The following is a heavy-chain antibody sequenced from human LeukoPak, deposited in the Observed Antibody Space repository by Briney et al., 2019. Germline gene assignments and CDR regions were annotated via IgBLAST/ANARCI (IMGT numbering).Heavy chain of an antibody. D-gene: IGHD3-9*01. Sequence: ASVKVSCKASGGTFSSYAISWVRQAPGQGLEWMGIINPSGGSTSYAQKFQGRVTMTRDTSTSTVYMELSSLRSEDTAVYYCARDQYRYDILTGYYAGSGDYWGQGTLVTVSS. CDR1: GGTFSSYA. J-gene: IGHJ4*02. CDR3: ARDQYRYDILTGYYAGSGDY. V-gene: IGHV1-46*01. CDR2: INPSGGST.